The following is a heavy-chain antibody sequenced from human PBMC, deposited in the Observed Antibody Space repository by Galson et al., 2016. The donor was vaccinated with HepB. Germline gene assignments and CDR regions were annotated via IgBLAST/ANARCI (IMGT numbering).Heavy chain of an antibody. V-gene: IGHV6-1*01. D-gene: IGHD3-10*01. J-gene: IGHJ3*02. CDR1: GDSVSSTSAA. CDR3: ARVPFRGDSYRDAFDI. Sequence: GDSVSSTSAAWNWIRQSPSRGLEWLGRTYYRSKWYNDYAVSVKSRISIKPDTSKNQFSLHLNSVTPEDTAVYYCARVPFRGDSYRDAFDIWGQGTMVTVSP. CDR2: TYYRSKWYN.